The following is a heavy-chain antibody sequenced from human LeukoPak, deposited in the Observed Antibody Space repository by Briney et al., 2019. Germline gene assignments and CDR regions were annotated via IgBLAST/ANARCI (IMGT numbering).Heavy chain of an antibody. CDR2: IYSGGST. V-gene: IGHV3-53*01. D-gene: IGHD2-2*01. CDR1: GFTFSSNY. CDR3: ALYCSSSSCHDAFDI. Sequence: GGSLRLSCAASGFTFSSNYMSWVRQAPGKGLEWVSVIYSGGSTYYADSVKGRFTISRDNSKNTLYLQMNSLRAEDTALYYCALYCSSSSCHDAFDIWGQGTMVTVSS. J-gene: IGHJ3*02.